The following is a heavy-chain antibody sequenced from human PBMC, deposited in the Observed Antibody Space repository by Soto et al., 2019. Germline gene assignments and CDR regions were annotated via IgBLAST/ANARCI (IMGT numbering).Heavy chain of an antibody. CDR3: ARQYSGCDY. V-gene: IGHV5-51*01. Sequence: PGESLKISCKASGYIFNTYWIGWVRQMPGKGLEWMGIIYPADSDTSYSPSFQGQVTISADKSVSTAYLQWSSLKASDSAIYYCARQYSGCDYWGQGTLVTVSS. CDR1: GYIFNTYW. CDR2: IYPADSDT. D-gene: IGHD5-12*01. J-gene: IGHJ4*02.